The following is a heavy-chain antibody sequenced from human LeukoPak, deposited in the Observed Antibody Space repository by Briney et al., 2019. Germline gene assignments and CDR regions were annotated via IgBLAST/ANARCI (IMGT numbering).Heavy chain of an antibody. Sequence: PGGSLRLSCAASGYTFSSYAMSWVRQPPGKGLGWGSAISGSGGSTYYADSVKGRFTISRDNSKNTLYLQMNSLRAEDTAVYYCAKEGRYYYDSSGYPFDYWGQGTLVTVSS. CDR3: AKEGRYYYDSSGYPFDY. CDR2: ISGSGGST. V-gene: IGHV3-23*01. CDR1: GYTFSSYA. D-gene: IGHD3-22*01. J-gene: IGHJ4*02.